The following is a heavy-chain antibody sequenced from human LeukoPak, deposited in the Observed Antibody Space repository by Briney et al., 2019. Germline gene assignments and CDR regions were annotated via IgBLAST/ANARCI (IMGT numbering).Heavy chain of an antibody. J-gene: IGHJ4*02. CDR1: GFTFSNAW. D-gene: IGHD3-22*01. Sequence: GGSLRLSCAASGFTFSNAWMSWVRQAPGKGLEWVSSISGSGGSTYYADFVKGRFTISRDNSRDTLYLQMNSLRAEDTAVYYCARPISGSSGVSDYWGQGTLVTVSS. CDR2: ISGSGGST. CDR3: ARPISGSSGVSDY. V-gene: IGHV3-23*01.